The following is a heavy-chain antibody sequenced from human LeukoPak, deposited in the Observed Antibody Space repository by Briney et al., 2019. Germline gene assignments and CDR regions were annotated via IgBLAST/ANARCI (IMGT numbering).Heavy chain of an antibody. J-gene: IGHJ5*02. D-gene: IGHD3-22*01. CDR1: GASITTGSPY. CDR2: IHYRGST. CDR3: ARGTTYYERNGIFDP. V-gene: IGHV4-31*03. Sequence: SETLSLTCTVSGASITTGSPYWIWIRQLPGQGLEFLGYIHYRGSTFYNPSLATRVTMSLDASTDQFSLSLTSMTAADTAVYYCARGTTYYERNGIFDPWGQGTLVTVSS.